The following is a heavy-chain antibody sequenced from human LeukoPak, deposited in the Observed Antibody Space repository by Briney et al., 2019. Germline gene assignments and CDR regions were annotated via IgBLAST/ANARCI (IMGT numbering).Heavy chain of an antibody. J-gene: IGHJ4*02. D-gene: IGHD3-10*01. CDR3: AKWGWYYGSGIAPDY. V-gene: IGHV3-30*18. CDR1: GFTFSSYG. CDR2: ISYDGSNK. Sequence: GGSLRLSCAASGFTFSSYGMHWVRQAPGKGLEWVAVISYDGSNKYYADSVKGRFTISRDNSKNTLYLQMNSLRAEDTAVYYCAKWGWYYGSGIAPDYWGQGTLVTVSS.